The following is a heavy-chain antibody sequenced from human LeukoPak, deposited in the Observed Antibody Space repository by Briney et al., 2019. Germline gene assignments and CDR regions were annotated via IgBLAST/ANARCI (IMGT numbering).Heavy chain of an antibody. CDR3: ARADYDILTGASTHFDY. V-gene: IGHV1-8*01. D-gene: IGHD3-9*01. J-gene: IGHJ4*02. CDR1: GYTFTSYD. CDR2: MNPNSGNT. Sequence: ASVKVSCKASGYTFTSYDINWVRQATGQGLEWMGWMNPNSGNTGYAQKFQGRVTMTRNTSISTAYMELSSLRSEDTAVYYCARADYDILTGASTHFDYWGQGPLVTVSS.